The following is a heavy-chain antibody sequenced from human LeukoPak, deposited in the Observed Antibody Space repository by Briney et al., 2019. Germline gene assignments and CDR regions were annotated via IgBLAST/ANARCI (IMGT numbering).Heavy chain of an antibody. J-gene: IGHJ3*02. Sequence: GESLKISCKGSGYSFTSYWIGWVRQMPGKGLEWMGIIYPGDSDTRYGPSFQGQITISADKSISTAYLQWSSLKASDTAIYHCARWVTADRGKKDAFDIWGQGTMVTVSS. CDR3: ARWVTADRGKKDAFDI. CDR1: GYSFTSYW. V-gene: IGHV5-51*01. D-gene: IGHD2-21*02. CDR2: IYPGDSDT.